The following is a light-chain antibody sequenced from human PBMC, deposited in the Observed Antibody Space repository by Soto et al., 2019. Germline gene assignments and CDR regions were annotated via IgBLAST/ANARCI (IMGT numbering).Light chain of an antibody. V-gene: IGLV2-23*01. CDR2: EGS. CDR3: CSYAGSRTFPV. Sequence: QSALTQPASVSGSPGQSITISCTGTSSDVGSYNLVSWYQQHPGKAPKLMIYEGSKRPAGVSNRFSGSKSGNTASLTIAGLPAEDEADYYCCSYAGSRTFPVFGTGTKLTVL. CDR1: SSDVGSYNL. J-gene: IGLJ1*01.